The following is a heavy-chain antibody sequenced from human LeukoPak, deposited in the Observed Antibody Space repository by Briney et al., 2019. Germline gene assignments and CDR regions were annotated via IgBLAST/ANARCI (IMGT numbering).Heavy chain of an antibody. V-gene: IGHV4-39*01. CDR1: GASISGSGYY. CDR3: AKSGGYGLIDY. CDR2: IYYSGST. J-gene: IGHJ4*02. D-gene: IGHD1-26*01. Sequence: SETLSLTCTVSGASISGSGYYWGWIRQPPGKGLEWIGNIYYSGSTYYNASLQSRVTISIDMSKNEFSLRLNSVTAADTAMYYCAKSGGYGLIDYWGQGTLVTVSS.